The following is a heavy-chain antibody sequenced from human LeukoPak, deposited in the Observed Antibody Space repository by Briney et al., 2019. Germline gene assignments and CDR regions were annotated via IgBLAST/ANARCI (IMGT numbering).Heavy chain of an antibody. CDR1: GYSISSGYY. CDR2: IYHSGST. V-gene: IGHV4-38-2*02. D-gene: IGHD3-16*01. CDR3: GRHALDGGEEWFAP. J-gene: IGHJ5*02. Sequence: PSETLSLTCTVSGYSISSGYYWGWIRQPPGKGLEWIGSIYHSGSTYYNPSLKSRVTISVDTSKNQFFLKLSSVTAADTAVYYCGRHALDGGEEWFAPWGQETRVTVPS.